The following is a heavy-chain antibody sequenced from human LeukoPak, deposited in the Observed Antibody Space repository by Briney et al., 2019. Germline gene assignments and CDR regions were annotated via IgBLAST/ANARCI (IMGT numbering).Heavy chain of an antibody. CDR1: GGSISSHY. CDR3: ARGGTYSSGWYGH. V-gene: IGHV4-59*11. CDR2: IYYSGST. J-gene: IGHJ5*02. D-gene: IGHD6-25*01. Sequence: PSETLSLTCTVSGGSISSHYWSWIRQPPGKGLEWIGYIYYSGSTNYNPSLKSRVTISVDTSKNQFSLKLSSVTAADTAVYYCARGGTYSSGWYGHWGQGTLVTVSS.